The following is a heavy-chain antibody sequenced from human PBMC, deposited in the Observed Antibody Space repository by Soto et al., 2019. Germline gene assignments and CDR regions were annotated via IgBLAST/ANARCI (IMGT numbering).Heavy chain of an antibody. D-gene: IGHD3-22*01. CDR3: ASHYYDSSGYYYDY. CDR2: IYYSGST. CDR1: GGSVSSGSYY. V-gene: IGHV4-61*01. Sequence: QVQLQESGPGLVKPSETLSLTCTVSGGSVSSGSYYWSWIRQPPGKGLEWIGYIYYSGSTNYNPSLKSRVTISVDTSKNQFSLKLSSVTAADTAVYYCASHYYDSSGYYYDYWGQGTLVTVSS. J-gene: IGHJ4*02.